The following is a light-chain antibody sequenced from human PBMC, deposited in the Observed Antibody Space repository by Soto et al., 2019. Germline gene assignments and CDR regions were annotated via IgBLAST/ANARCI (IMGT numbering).Light chain of an antibody. Sequence: QSALTQPASVSGSPGQSITISCTGTSSDVGAYNFVSWYRQHPGKAPKLIIYNVSDRPSGVSNRFSGSKSANTASLTISGLQAGDEADYYCTSSTSRGTYVFGTGTKLTVL. V-gene: IGLV2-14*03. J-gene: IGLJ1*01. CDR3: TSSTSRGTYV. CDR1: SSDVGAYNF. CDR2: NVS.